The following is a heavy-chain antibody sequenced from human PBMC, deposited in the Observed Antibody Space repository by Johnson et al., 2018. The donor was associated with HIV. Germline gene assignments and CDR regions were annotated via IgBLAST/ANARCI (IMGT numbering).Heavy chain of an antibody. D-gene: IGHD3-3*01. CDR3: ARGAGYNFWSGYYAGRNAFDI. Sequence: VQLVESGGGLVKPGGSLRLYCAASGFTFSSYDMHWVRQATGKGLEWVSAIGTAGDTYYPGSVKGRFTISRENAKNSLYLQMNSLRAGDTAVYYCARGAGYNFWSGYYAGRNAFDIWGQGTMVTVSS. V-gene: IGHV3-13*01. J-gene: IGHJ3*02. CDR1: GFTFSSYD. CDR2: IGTAGDT.